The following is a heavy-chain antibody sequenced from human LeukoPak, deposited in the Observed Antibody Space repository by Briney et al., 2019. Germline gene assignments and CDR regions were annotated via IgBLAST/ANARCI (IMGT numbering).Heavy chain of an antibody. CDR1: GFTFDDYD. CDR2: INWNGGST. Sequence: GGSLRLSCSASGFTFDDYDMSWVRQAPGKGLEWVSGINWNGGSTGYADSVKGRFTISRDNAKNSLYLQMNSLRAEDTALYYCARDYYYDSSGYFDVMDVWGQGTTVTVSS. J-gene: IGHJ6*02. V-gene: IGHV3-20*04. CDR3: ARDYYYDSSGYFDVMDV. D-gene: IGHD3-22*01.